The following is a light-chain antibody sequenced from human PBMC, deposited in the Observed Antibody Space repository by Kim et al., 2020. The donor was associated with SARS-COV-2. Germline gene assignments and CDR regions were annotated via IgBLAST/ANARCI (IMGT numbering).Light chain of an antibody. V-gene: IGLV1-47*01. CDR3: AAWDDSLSGRV. Sequence: QSVLTQPPSASGTPGQRVTISCSGSSSNIGSNYVYWYQQLPGTAPKLLIYRNNQRPSGVPDRFSGSKSVTSASVAISGLRSEDEADYYCAAWDDSLSGRVFGGGTKLTVL. CDR2: RNN. CDR1: SSNIGSNY. J-gene: IGLJ3*02.